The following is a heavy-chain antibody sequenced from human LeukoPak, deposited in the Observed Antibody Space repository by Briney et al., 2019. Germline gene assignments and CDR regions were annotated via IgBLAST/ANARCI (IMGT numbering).Heavy chain of an antibody. J-gene: IGHJ4*02. D-gene: IGHD6-19*01. CDR3: AKGGPGSDWYFFDY. CDR1: GFTFSSYA. V-gene: IGHV3-23*01. Sequence: GGSLRLSCAAPGFTFSSYAMSWVRQAPGKGLEWVSAISGSGGRTYYAGSVKGRFTISRDNSKNRLYLQMDSLRAEDTAVYYCAKGGPGSDWYFFDYWGQGTLVTVSS. CDR2: ISGSGGRT.